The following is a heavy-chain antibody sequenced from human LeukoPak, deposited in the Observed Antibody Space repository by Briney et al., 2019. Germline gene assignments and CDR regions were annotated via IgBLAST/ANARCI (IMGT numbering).Heavy chain of an antibody. J-gene: IGHJ5*02. CDR2: ISGSGGST. V-gene: IGHV3-23*01. D-gene: IGHD2-2*01. CDR1: GFTFSSYA. Sequence: GSLRLSCAASGFTFSSYAMSWVRQAPGKGLEWVSAISGSGGSTYYADSVKGRFTISRDNSKNTLYLQMNSLRVEDTAVYYCARGSTLGSCTSSSCHNWFDPWGQGTLVTVSS. CDR3: ARGSTLGSCTSSSCHNWFDP.